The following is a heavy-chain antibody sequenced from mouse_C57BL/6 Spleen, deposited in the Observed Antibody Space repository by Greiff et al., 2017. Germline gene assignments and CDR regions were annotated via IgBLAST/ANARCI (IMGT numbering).Heavy chain of an antibody. CDR2: INPGSGGT. CDR3: ARGGTTVVFDY. D-gene: IGHD1-1*01. J-gene: IGHJ2*01. CDR1: GYAFTNYL. V-gene: IGHV1-54*01. Sequence: QVQLQQSGAELVRPGTSVKVSCKASGYAFTNYLIEWVKQRPGQGLERIGVINPGSGGTNYNEKFKGKATLTADKSSSTAYMQLSSLTSEDSAVYFCARGGTTVVFDYWGQGTTLTVSS.